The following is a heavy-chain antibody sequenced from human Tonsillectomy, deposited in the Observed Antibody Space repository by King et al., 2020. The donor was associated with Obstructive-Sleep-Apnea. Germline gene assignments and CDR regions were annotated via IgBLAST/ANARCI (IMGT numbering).Heavy chain of an antibody. Sequence: VQLVESGGGVVQPGRSLRLSCAASGFAFSSYAMHWVRHAPGKGLEWVADISYDGINKNYADSVKGRFTISRDNSKNTLYLQMNSLRVEDTAVYYCARDGIGFRSSISCYPDDWGQGTLVTVSS. V-gene: IGHV3-30*04. J-gene: IGHJ4*02. CDR3: ARDGIGFRSSISCYPDD. CDR1: GFAFSSYA. D-gene: IGHD2-2*01. CDR2: ISYDGINK.